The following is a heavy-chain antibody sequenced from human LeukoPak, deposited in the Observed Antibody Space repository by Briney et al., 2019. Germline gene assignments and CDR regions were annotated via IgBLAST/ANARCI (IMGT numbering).Heavy chain of an antibody. Sequence: GESLRISCKGSGYSFTSYWISWVRQMPGKGLEWMGRIDPSDSYTNYSPSFQGHVTISADKSISTAYLQWSSLKAPDSAIYYWARSLGELLPSYYCGMDVWGTGTRVTVSS. CDR2: IDPSDSYT. V-gene: IGHV5-10-1*01. D-gene: IGHD3-10*01. CDR1: GYSFTSYW. CDR3: ARSLGELLPSYYCGMDV. J-gene: IGHJ6*04.